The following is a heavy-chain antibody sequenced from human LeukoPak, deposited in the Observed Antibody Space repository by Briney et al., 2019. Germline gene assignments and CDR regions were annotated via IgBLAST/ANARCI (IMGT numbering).Heavy chain of an antibody. V-gene: IGHV1-2*02. Sequence: ASVKVSCKASGYTFTGYYIHWVRQAPGQGLEWMGWINPNSGGTNYAQKFQGRVTMTRDTSISTAYMELSRLRSDDTAVYYCARDRGYSYGYYYYYYMDVWGKGTTVTVSS. CDR1: GYTFTGYY. D-gene: IGHD5-18*01. J-gene: IGHJ6*03. CDR3: ARDRGYSYGYYYYYYMDV. CDR2: INPNSGGT.